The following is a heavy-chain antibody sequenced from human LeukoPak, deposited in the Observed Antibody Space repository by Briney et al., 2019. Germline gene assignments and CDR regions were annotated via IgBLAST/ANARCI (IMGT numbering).Heavy chain of an antibody. D-gene: IGHD5-24*01. CDR1: GFTFSSYW. J-gene: IGHJ4*02. CDR3: ARGDGYGMDY. CDR2: IKSDGSAT. Sequence: PGGSLRLSCAASGFTFSSYWMHWVRQAPGKGLVWVSSIKSDGSATSHADSVKGRFTISRDNAKNTLYLQINSLRAEDMAVYYCARGDGYGMDYWGQGTRVTASS. V-gene: IGHV3-74*01.